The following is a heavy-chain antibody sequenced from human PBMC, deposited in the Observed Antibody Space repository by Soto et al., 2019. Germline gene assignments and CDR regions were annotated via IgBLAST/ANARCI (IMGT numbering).Heavy chain of an antibody. CDR2: ISSSSTYI. CDR1: GFTFTSYI. Sequence: GGSLRLSCAASGFTFTSYIMNWVRQAPGKGLEWVSSISSSSTYIYYTDSVKGRFTISRDNAKNSLYLQMNSLRAEDTAVYYCARDLAAATSYGMDVWGQGTTVTVSS. D-gene: IGHD6-13*01. CDR3: ARDLAAATSYGMDV. V-gene: IGHV3-21*01. J-gene: IGHJ6*02.